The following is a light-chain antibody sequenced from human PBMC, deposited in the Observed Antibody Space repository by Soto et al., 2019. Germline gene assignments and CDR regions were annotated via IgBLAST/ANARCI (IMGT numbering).Light chain of an antibody. V-gene: IGLV2-14*01. CDR2: GVG. Sequence: QSVLTQPASVSESPGQSITISCTGTSRDVGGYNYVSWYQQHPGEVPRLVIYGVGNRPSGVSSRFSGSKSGNTASLTISGLLAEDEADYYCSSYTSSSTYVFGTGTKVTVL. J-gene: IGLJ1*01. CDR3: SSYTSSSTYV. CDR1: SRDVGGYNY.